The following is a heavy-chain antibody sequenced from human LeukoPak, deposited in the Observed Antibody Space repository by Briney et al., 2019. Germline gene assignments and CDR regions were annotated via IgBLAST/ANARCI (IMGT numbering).Heavy chain of an antibody. D-gene: IGHD2-2*02. CDR3: ARLDTLDAFDI. J-gene: IGHJ3*02. Sequence: QPGGSLRLSCAASGFTFSSYWMHWVRQPPGKGLVWVSRINPDGSVTTHADSVEGRFTISRDNAKNTLYLQMNSLRAEDTAVYYCARLDTLDAFDIWGQGTMVTVSS. CDR2: INPDGSVT. CDR1: GFTFSSYW. V-gene: IGHV3-74*01.